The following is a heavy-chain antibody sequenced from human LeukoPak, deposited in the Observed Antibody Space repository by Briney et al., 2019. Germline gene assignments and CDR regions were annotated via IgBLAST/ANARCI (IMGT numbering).Heavy chain of an antibody. J-gene: IGHJ4*02. Sequence: PGGSLRLSCAASGFTLETFWMSWVRQAPGKGLEWVANIKQDESEKYHVDSVKGRFTISRDNAKNSLYLQMNSLRGEDTAVYYCARPRWLQFGPHDSWGQGTLVIVSS. CDR3: ARPRWLQFGPHDS. CDR2: IKQDESEK. D-gene: IGHD5-12*01. V-gene: IGHV3-7*01. CDR1: GFTLETFW.